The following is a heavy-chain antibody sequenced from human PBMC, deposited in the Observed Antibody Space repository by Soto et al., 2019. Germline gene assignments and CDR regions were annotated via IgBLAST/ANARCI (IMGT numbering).Heavy chain of an antibody. CDR3: ARDSRGSTWAYYFDY. Sequence: GSLKLSRSASGFTFSSYYMNLVRPAPGKGLEWISFISSSSNTIYYADSLKGRFTVSRDNAKNSLYLQMNSLRAEDTAVYYCARDSRGSTWAYYFDYWGQGTLVTVSS. CDR1: GFTFSSYY. CDR2: ISSSSNTI. V-gene: IGHV3-48*01. D-gene: IGHD3-10*01. J-gene: IGHJ4*02.